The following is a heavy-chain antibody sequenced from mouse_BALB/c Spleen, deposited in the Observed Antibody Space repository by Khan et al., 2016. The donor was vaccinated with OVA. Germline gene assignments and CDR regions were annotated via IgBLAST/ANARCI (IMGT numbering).Heavy chain of an antibody. Sequence: EVQLQESGPGLVKPSQSLSLTCTVTGYSITSDYAWNWIRQFPGNKLEWMGCISYSGSTNYSPSLKSRISITRETSKNQFFLQLNSVTAEDTATYYCASELGRYYAMDYWGQGTSVTVSS. CDR3: ASELGRYYAMDY. CDR1: GYSITSDYA. V-gene: IGHV3-2*02. J-gene: IGHJ4*01. D-gene: IGHD4-1*01. CDR2: ISYSGST.